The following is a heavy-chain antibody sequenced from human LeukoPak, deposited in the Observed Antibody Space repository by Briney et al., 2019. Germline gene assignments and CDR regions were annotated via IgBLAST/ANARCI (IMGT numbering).Heavy chain of an antibody. Sequence: GGSLRLSCAASGFTFSCSGMYWVRQAPGKGLGWVAFISDDGSRKYYAASVKGRFTMSRDNSKNTLFLQMNSLRTEDTAVYYCAKDRSTTWSFDYWGQGTLVTASS. CDR3: AKDRSTTWSFDY. CDR2: ISDDGSRK. V-gene: IGHV3-30*18. D-gene: IGHD6-13*01. CDR1: GFTFSCSG. J-gene: IGHJ4*02.